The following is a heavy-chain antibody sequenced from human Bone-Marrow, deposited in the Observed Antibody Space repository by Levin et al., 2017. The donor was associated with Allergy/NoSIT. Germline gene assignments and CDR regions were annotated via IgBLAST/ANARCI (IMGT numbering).Heavy chain of an antibody. Sequence: GESLKISCAASGFTFSTYWMHWVRQAPGKGLVWVSRINSDGSSTSHADSVQGRFTISRDNAKNTLYLQMNSLRAEDTAVYYCARARRHGDYEGGNWFDPWGQGTLVTVSS. V-gene: IGHV3-74*01. CDR3: ARARRHGDYEGGNWFDP. CDR2: INSDGSST. D-gene: IGHD4-17*01. J-gene: IGHJ5*02. CDR1: GFTFSTYW.